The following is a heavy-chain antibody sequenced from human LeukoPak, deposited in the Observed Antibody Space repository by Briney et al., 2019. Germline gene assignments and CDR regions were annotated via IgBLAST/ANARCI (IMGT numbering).Heavy chain of an antibody. CDR2: ARNKPKGYTT. Sequence: GGSLRLSCEVFGFTFSDHYMDWVRQAPGKGLEWDGRARNKPKGYTTVYAASVKGRFTISRDDSKDSLYLQMNSLKTDNTAVYYCATVEGNYGHWGQGTLVTVSS. J-gene: IGHJ1*01. V-gene: IGHV3-72*01. CDR3: ATVEGNYGH. D-gene: IGHD1-7*01. CDR1: GFTFSDHY.